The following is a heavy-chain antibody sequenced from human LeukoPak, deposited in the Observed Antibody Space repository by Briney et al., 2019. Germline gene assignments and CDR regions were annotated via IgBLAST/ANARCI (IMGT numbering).Heavy chain of an antibody. CDR2: ISSSSSYI. V-gene: IGHV3-21*01. CDR1: GFTLSSYS. CDR3: AREYPRGAAAPDY. Sequence: GGSLRLYCAASGFTLSSYSVNWAREAPWHWLDSFSSISSSSSYIHYADSVKGRFTISRDNAKNSLYLQMNSLRAEDTAVYHCAREYPRGAAAPDYWGQGTLVTVSS. J-gene: IGHJ4*02. D-gene: IGHD6-13*01.